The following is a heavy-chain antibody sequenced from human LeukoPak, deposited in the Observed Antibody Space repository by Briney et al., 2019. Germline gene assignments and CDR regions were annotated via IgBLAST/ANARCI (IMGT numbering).Heavy chain of an antibody. V-gene: IGHV3-23*01. CDR3: AKGPKLGDGFHCDY. D-gene: IGHD5-24*01. Sequence: PGGSLRLSCVASGFIFDNYALSWVRQAPGKGLEWVSGISGSADNTYYADSVKGRITISRDISKNTVYLQMNNLRVDDTAVYYCAKGPKLGDGFHCDYWGQGTLVTVSS. J-gene: IGHJ4*02. CDR2: ISGSADNT. CDR1: GFIFDNYA.